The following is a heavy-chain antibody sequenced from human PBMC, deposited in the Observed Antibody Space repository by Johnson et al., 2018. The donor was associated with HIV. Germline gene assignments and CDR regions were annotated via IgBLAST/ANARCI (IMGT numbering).Heavy chain of an antibody. V-gene: IGHV3-30-3*01. CDR3: TRGGWKVVTSIFAFDI. Sequence: QVQLVESGGGVVQPGRSLRLSCAASGFTFSSYAMHWVRQAPGKGLEWVAVTSYAGSNKYYADSVKGRFTISRDNSKNTLYLQMNSLRAEDTAVYYCTRGGWKVVTSIFAFDIWGQGTMVAVSS. J-gene: IGHJ3*02. D-gene: IGHD2-21*02. CDR1: GFTFSSYA. CDR2: TSYAGSNK.